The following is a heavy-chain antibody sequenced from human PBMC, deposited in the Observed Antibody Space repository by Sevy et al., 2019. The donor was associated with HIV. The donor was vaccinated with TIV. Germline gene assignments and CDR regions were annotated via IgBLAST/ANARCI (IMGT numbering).Heavy chain of an antibody. J-gene: IGHJ6*02. CDR3: AFGGGYQLLANYYFAMDV. CDR2: ITRIFGTP. Sequence: ASVKVSCKASGGTFSSYSISWVRQAPGQGLEWMGGITRIFGTPNYAQKFQGRVTITAAESTSTAYMELSSLRSEDTAVYYCAFGGGYQLLANYYFAMDVWGQGTTVTVSS. CDR1: GGTFSSYS. D-gene: IGHD2-2*01. V-gene: IGHV1-69*13.